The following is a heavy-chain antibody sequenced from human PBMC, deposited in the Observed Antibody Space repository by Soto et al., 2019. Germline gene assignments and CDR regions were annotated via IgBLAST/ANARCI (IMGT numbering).Heavy chain of an antibody. D-gene: IGHD2-15*01. V-gene: IGHV1-69*01. J-gene: IGHJ6*02. Sequence: QVQLVQSGAEVKKPGSSVKVSCKASGGTFSSYAISWVRQAPGQGLEWMGGIIPIFGTANYAQKFQGRVTITADESTSTAYMELSSLRSEDTAVYYCARVGHKEVVAATPKYYYGMDVWGQGTTVTVSS. CDR1: GGTFSSYA. CDR2: IIPIFGTA. CDR3: ARVGHKEVVAATPKYYYGMDV.